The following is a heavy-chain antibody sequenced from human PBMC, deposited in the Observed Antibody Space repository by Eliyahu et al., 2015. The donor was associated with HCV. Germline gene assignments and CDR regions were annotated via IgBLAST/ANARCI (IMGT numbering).Heavy chain of an antibody. CDR2: ISSSSSYI. V-gene: IGHV3-21*01. J-gene: IGHJ6*02. CDR1: GFTFXSYS. CDR3: ARERSDVDTAMVTPYYYYGMDV. D-gene: IGHD5-18*01. Sequence: EVQLVESGGGLVKPGGSLRLSCAASGFTFXSYSMNWVRQAPGRGLEWGSSISSSSSYIYYADSVKGRFTISRDNAKNSLYLQMNSLRAEDTAVYYCARERSDVDTAMVTPYYYYGMDVWGQGTTVTVSS.